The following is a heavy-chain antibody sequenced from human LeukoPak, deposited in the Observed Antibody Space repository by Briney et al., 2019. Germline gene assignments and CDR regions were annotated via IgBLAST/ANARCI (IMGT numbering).Heavy chain of an antibody. Sequence: GGSLRLSCAASGFTFGTYSMNWVRQAPGKGLEWVSYISGSSSTIYYADSVRGRFTISRDNANNSLYLHLNSLRAEDTAVYYCASSRDNFDYWGQGTLVTVSS. CDR3: ASSRDNFDY. CDR2: ISGSSSTI. D-gene: IGHD5-24*01. CDR1: GFTFGTYS. J-gene: IGHJ4*02. V-gene: IGHV3-48*04.